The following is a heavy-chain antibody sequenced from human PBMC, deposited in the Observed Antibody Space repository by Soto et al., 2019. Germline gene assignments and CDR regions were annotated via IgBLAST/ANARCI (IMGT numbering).Heavy chain of an antibody. D-gene: IGHD3-22*01. V-gene: IGHV3-11*01. CDR1: GFTFSDYY. CDR2: ISSSGNTI. J-gene: IGHJ4*02. Sequence: QVQLVESGGGLVKTSESLTLACAASGFTFSDYYMSWVRQAPGKGLEWVSHISSSGNTIYYADSVKGRFTISRDNAKNSVYLQMNSLRAEDTALYFCAKMSSENYYDPVFSWGQGTLVTVSS. CDR3: AKMSSENYYDPVFS.